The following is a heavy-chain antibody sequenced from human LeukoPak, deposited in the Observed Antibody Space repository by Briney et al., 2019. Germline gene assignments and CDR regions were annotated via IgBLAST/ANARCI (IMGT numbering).Heavy chain of an antibody. CDR2: ISAYNGNT. Sequence: ASVKVSCTASGYTFTSYGISWVRQAPGQGLEWMGWISAYNGNTNYAQKLQGRVTMTTDTSTSTAYMELRSLRSDDTAVYYCARAPKYYYDSSGYYNWVDPWGQGTLVTVSS. D-gene: IGHD3-22*01. V-gene: IGHV1-18*01. CDR1: GYTFTSYG. J-gene: IGHJ5*02. CDR3: ARAPKYYYDSSGYYNWVDP.